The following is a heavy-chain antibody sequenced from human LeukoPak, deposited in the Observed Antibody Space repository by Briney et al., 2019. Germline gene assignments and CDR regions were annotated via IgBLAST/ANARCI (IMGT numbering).Heavy chain of an antibody. J-gene: IGHJ4*02. D-gene: IGHD6-6*01. Sequence: PSQTLSLTCTVSGGSISSGSYYWSWIRQPAGKGLEWIGRIYTSGSTNYNPSLKSRVTISVDTSKNQFSLKLSSVTAADTAVYYCARYHGSRPDYWGQGTLVTVSS. CDR2: IYTSGST. CDR3: ARYHGSRPDY. V-gene: IGHV4-61*02. CDR1: GGSISSGSYY.